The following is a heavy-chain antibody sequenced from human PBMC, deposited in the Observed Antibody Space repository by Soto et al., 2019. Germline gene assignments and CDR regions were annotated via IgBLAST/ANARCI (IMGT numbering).Heavy chain of an antibody. D-gene: IGHD3-22*01. J-gene: IGHJ4*02. Sequence: SETLSLTFTVSGDSISNYYWSWIRQAAGKGLEWIGHISTSGSTNYNPSLKSRATMSVDTSKNQFSLRLNSVTAADTAVYYCARDKSPTGLYYYPFDSWGQGILVTVSS. CDR1: GDSISNYY. CDR2: ISTSGST. V-gene: IGHV4-4*07. CDR3: ARDKSPTGLYYYPFDS.